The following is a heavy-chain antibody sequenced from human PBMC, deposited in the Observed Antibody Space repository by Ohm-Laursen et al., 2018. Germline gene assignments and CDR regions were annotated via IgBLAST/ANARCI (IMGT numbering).Heavy chain of an antibody. CDR1: GGSISSSSYY. J-gene: IGHJ5*02. V-gene: IGHV4-39*01. Sequence: SDTLSLTCTVFGGSISSSSYYWGWIRQPPGKGLEWIGSIYYSGSTYYNPSLKSRVTISVDTSKNQFSLKLSSVTAADTAVYYCARHAAYCGGDCYSRWFDPWGQGTLVTVSS. D-gene: IGHD2-21*02. CDR3: ARHAAYCGGDCYSRWFDP. CDR2: IYYSGST.